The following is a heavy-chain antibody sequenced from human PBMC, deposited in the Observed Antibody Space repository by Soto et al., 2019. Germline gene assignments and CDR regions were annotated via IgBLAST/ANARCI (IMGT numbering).Heavy chain of an antibody. CDR1: GFTFDDYA. J-gene: IGHJ6*02. CDR2: ISWNSGRI. CDR3: TKAMLEGGDGYNSYCDNAMVF. D-gene: IGHD3-16*01. Sequence: EMQLVESGGGLVQPGMSLRLSCAASGFTFDDYAMYWVRQVPGKGLEWVSGISWNSGRIGYADSVKGRFTISRDNAKNSLELHMIILGLEETALYYCTKAMLEGGDGYNSYCDNAMVFWGQGTTVTVSS. V-gene: IGHV3-9*01.